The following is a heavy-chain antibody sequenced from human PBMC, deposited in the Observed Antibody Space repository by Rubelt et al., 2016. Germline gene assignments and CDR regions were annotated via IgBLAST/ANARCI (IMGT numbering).Heavy chain of an antibody. Sequence: VQLVESGGGLVQPGGSLRLSCAASGFTFSSYAMHWVLQAPGKGLEWVAVISYDGSNKYYSDSVKGLFTISRDNSKNTLYLQMNSLRAEDTAVYYCARAGVTTADAFDIWGQGTMVTVSS. J-gene: IGHJ3*02. CDR1: GFTFSSYA. CDR2: ISYDGSNK. CDR3: ARAGVTTADAFDI. D-gene: IGHD4-11*01. V-gene: IGHV3-30*04.